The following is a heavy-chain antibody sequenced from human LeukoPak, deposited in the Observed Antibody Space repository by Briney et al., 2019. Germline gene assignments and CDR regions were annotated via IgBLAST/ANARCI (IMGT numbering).Heavy chain of an antibody. J-gene: IGHJ3*02. V-gene: IGHV4-59*01. CDR2: IYYSGST. CDR1: GGSISSYY. CDR3: ARRRYFDWFTPGDAFDI. Sequence: PSETLSLTCTVSGGSISSYYWSWIRQPPGKGLEWIGYIYYSGSTNYNPSLKSRVTISVDTSKNQFSLKLSSVTAADAAVYYCARRRYFDWFTPGDAFDIWGQGTMVTVSS. D-gene: IGHD3-9*01.